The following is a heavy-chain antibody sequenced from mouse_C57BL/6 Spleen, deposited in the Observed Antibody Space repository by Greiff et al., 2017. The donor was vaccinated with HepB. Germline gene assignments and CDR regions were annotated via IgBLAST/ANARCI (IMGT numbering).Heavy chain of an antibody. J-gene: IGHJ1*03. V-gene: IGHV1-39*01. CDR3: ARSDSYGSSVYWYFDV. CDR2: INPNYGTT. D-gene: IGHD1-1*01. CDR1: GYSFTDYN. Sequence: EVQLQQSGPELVKPGASVKISCKASGYSFTDYNMNWVKQSNGKSLEWIGVINPNYGTTSYNQKFKGKATLTVDQSSSTAYMQLNSLTSEDSAVYYCARSDSYGSSVYWYFDVWGTGTTVTVSS.